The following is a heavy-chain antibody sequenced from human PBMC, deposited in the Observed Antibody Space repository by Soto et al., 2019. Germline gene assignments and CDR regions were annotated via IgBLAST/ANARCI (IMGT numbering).Heavy chain of an antibody. Sequence: QVQLVQSGAEVKKPGASVKVSCQTSGYNFSAYYFNWVRQAAGQGPEWMGWLNPRNGQTGYVQKFRDRVTMTRDTSIATVYLELSRLTSEDTAISFCARETDTSMVDYWGQGTLATVSS. V-gene: IGHV1-8*01. CDR2: LNPRNGQT. J-gene: IGHJ4*02. CDR1: GYNFSAYY. CDR3: ARETDTSMVDY. D-gene: IGHD5-18*01.